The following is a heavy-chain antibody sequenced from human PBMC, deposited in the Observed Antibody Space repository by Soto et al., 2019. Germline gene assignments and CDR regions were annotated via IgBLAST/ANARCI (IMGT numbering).Heavy chain of an antibody. V-gene: IGHV4-34*01. Sequence: TPYLNNCLSGSYLCWFYVSRVRTRSLDGLEWIGEINHSGSTNYNPSLKSRVTISVDTSKNQFSLKLSSVTAADTAVYYCARVVGWSGYNYYYYYGMDGWGQGTTVTVS. CDR1: GSYLCWFY. D-gene: IGHD3-3*01. CDR2: INHSGST. J-gene: IGHJ6*02. CDR3: ARVVGWSGYNYYYYYGMDG.